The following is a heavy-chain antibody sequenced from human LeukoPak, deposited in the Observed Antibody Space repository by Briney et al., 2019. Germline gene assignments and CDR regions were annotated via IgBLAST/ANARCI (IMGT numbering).Heavy chain of an antibody. V-gene: IGHV4-38-2*01. CDR1: GYSISSGYY. D-gene: IGHD1-26*01. CDR2: VYHSGST. J-gene: IGHJ4*02. CDR3: ARLSGAPVRHPIYHFDY. Sequence: SETLSLICAVSGYSISSGYYGGWIRQPPGKGLEWIGNVYHSGSTYKNPSLKSRVSISLDTSNNQFSLKLTSVTAADTAIYYCARLSGAPVRHPIYHFDYWGQGTLVTVSS.